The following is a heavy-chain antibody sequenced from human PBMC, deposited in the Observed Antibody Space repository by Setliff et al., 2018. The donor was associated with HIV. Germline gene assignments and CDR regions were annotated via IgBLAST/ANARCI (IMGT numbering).Heavy chain of an antibody. V-gene: IGHV3-23*01. J-gene: IGHJ3*01. CDR1: GFTFSTYA. CDR3: AKQRYYDGNDGFDV. CDR2: ISGSGYP. D-gene: IGHD3-3*01. Sequence: PGGSLRLPCVASGFTFSTYAINWVRLAPGKGLEWVSSISGSGYPYYADSVKGRFTISRDNSKNTLFLQMDSLRAEDTALYYCAKQRYYDGNDGFDVWGQGTMVTVSS.